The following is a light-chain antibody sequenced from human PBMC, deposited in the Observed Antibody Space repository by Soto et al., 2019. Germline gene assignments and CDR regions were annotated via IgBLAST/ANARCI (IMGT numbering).Light chain of an antibody. CDR2: GLS. CDR1: QSVSSN. CDR3: QQYSAWPLT. Sequence: EVVMTQSPATLSVSPGERANLSCRASQSVSSNFLAWYQQKPGQAPRLLIYGLSNRATGIPARFSGSGSGTEFTLTISSLQSEDFAVYYCQQYSAWPLTFGGGTKVEI. J-gene: IGKJ4*01. V-gene: IGKV3-15*01.